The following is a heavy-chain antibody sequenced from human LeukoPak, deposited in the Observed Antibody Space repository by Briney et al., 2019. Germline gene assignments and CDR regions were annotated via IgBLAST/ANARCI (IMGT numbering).Heavy chain of an antibody. J-gene: IGHJ6*03. CDR1: GGSISPYY. CDR3: ARGHNSSSSGFYYYYMDV. CDR2: IFYNGNT. Sequence: SETLSLTCTVSGGSISPYYWSWIRQPPGKGLEWIAYIFYNGNTNYNPSLKSRVTISLDTSKKQFSLKLGSVTAADTAVYYCARGHNSSSSGFYYYYMDVWGRGTTVTVSS. D-gene: IGHD6-6*01. V-gene: IGHV4-59*01.